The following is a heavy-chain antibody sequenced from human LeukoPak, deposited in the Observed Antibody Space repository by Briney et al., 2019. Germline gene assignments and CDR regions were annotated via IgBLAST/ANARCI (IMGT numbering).Heavy chain of an antibody. CDR3: AKDIGPPYSSGWYGPRYYLDY. CDR2: ISGSGGST. V-gene: IGHV3-23*01. J-gene: IGHJ4*02. Sequence: GGSLRLSCAASGFTFSSYAMSWVRQAPGKGLEWVSAISGSGGSTYYADSVKGRFTISRDNSKNTLYLQMNSLRAEDTAVYYCAKDIGPPYSSGWYGPRYYLDYWGQGTLVTVSS. CDR1: GFTFSSYA. D-gene: IGHD6-19*01.